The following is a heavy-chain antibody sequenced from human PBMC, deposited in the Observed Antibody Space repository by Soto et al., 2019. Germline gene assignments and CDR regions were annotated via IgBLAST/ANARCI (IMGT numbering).Heavy chain of an antibody. CDR2: IIPIFGTA. Sequence: ASVKVSCKASGGTFSSYAISWVRQAPGQGLEWMGGIIPIFGTANYAQKFQGRVTITADESTSTAYMELSSLRSEDTAVYYCARGWTWGHSRGPCYPCSYYYGLDVWGQGTTVTVSS. J-gene: IGHJ6*02. D-gene: IGHD2-21*02. CDR3: ARGWTWGHSRGPCYPCSYYYGLDV. V-gene: IGHV1-69*13. CDR1: GGTFSSYA.